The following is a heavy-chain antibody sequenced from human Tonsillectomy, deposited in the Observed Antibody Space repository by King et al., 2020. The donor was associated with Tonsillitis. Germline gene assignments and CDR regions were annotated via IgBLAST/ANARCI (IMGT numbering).Heavy chain of an antibody. CDR3: AREVVVAEIDY. CDR1: GGSFSGYY. D-gene: IGHD2-15*01. Sequence: VQLQQWGAGLLKPSETLSLTCAVSGGSFSGYYWSWIRQPPGKGLEWIGEINHSGSTNYNPSLKSRVTISVDTSKNQFSLKLSSVTAADTAVYYCAREVVVAEIDYWGQGTLVTVSS. CDR2: INHSGST. V-gene: IGHV4-34*01. J-gene: IGHJ4*02.